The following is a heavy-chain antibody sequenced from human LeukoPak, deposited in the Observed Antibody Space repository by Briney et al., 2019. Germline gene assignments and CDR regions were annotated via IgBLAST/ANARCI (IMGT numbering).Heavy chain of an antibody. V-gene: IGHV3-74*01. CDR2: INSDGSSI. D-gene: IGHD6-13*01. CDR3: ARWGYTSSWFSGFDP. Sequence: GGPLRLSCSASGFTFSSSWMHWVRQAPGKGLVWVSRINSDGSSITYADSVKGRFTISRDNAKNTLYLQMNSLRAEDTAVYYCARWGYTSSWFSGFDPWGQGTLVTVSS. CDR1: GFTFSSSW. J-gene: IGHJ5*02.